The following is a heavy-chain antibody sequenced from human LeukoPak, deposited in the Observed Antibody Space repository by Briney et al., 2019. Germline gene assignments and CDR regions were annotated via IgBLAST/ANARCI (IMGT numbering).Heavy chain of an antibody. CDR1: GGSFSGYY. V-gene: IGHV4-34*01. CDR2: IHHSGST. Sequence: SETLSLTCAVYGGSFSGYYWSWIRQPPGKGLEWIGEIHHSGSTNYNPSLKSRVTISVDTSKNQFSLKLSSVTAADTAVHYRARDQYYYGSGSLYMDVWGKGTTVTISS. CDR3: ARDQYYYGSGSLYMDV. D-gene: IGHD3-10*01. J-gene: IGHJ6*03.